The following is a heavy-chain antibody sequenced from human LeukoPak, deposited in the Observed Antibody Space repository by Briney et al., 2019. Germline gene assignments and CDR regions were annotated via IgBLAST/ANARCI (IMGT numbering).Heavy chain of an antibody. CDR3: ARDWADGDYYAFDI. V-gene: IGHV3-53*01. Sequence: GGSLRLSCAASGFTVSSNYMSWVRQAPGKGLEWVSVIYSGGSTYYADSVKGRFTISRDNSKNTLYLQMSSLRAEDTAVYYCARDWADGDYYAFDIWGQGTMVTVSS. CDR2: IYSGGST. D-gene: IGHD4-17*01. CDR1: GFTVSSNY. J-gene: IGHJ3*02.